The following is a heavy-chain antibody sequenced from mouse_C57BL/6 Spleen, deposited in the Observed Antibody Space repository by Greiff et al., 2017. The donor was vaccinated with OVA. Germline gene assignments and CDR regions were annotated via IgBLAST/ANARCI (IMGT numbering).Heavy chain of an antibody. J-gene: IGHJ2*01. D-gene: IGHD3-1*01. CDR3: ARGGFFDY. Sequence: EVQLQQSGPELVKPGASVTISCKASGYSFTGYYMNWVKQSPEKSLEWIGEINPSTGGTTYNQKFKAKATLTVDKSSSTAYMQLKSLTSEDSAVYYCARGGFFDYWGQGTTLTVSS. CDR2: INPSTGGT. V-gene: IGHV1-42*01. CDR1: GYSFTGYY.